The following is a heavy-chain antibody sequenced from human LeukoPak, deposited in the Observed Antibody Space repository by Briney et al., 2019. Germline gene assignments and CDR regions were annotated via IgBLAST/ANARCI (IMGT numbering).Heavy chain of an antibody. V-gene: IGHV3-74*01. Sequence: GGSLRLSCAASGFTFSRYWMNWVRQAPGKGLVWVSRINSDGSRTSYADSVKGRFTIFRDNAKNTLYMQMNSPRAEDTAVYYCARDDGAFDIWGQGTMVTVSS. D-gene: IGHD5-24*01. CDR3: ARDDGAFDI. CDR1: GFTFSRYW. CDR2: INSDGSRT. J-gene: IGHJ3*02.